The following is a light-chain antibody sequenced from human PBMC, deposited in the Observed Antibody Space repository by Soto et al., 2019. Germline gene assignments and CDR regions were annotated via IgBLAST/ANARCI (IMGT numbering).Light chain of an antibody. CDR2: DAS. CDR3: QQRSSWLWT. CDR1: QSVSSH. Sequence: EIVMTQSPATLSVSPGEGATLSCRASQSVSSHLAWFQQRPGQXPRXXIYDASNRATGIPARFSGSGSGTDFTLTISGLEPEDCEVYYCQQRSSWLWTFGQGTKVDIK. V-gene: IGKV3-11*01. J-gene: IGKJ1*01.